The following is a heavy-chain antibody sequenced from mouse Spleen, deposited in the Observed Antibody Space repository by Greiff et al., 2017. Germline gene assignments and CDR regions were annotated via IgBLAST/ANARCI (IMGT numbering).Heavy chain of an antibody. Sequence: EVKLVESGGGLVKPGGSLKLSCAASGFTFSSYAMSWVRQTPEKRLEWVATISSGGSYTYYPDSVKGRFTISRDNAKNTLYLQMSSLRSEDTAMYYCARHKPFYYWGQGTTLTVSS. V-gene: IGHV5-9-3*01. J-gene: IGHJ2*01. CDR2: ISSGGSYT. CDR3: ARHKPFYY. CDR1: GFTFSSYA.